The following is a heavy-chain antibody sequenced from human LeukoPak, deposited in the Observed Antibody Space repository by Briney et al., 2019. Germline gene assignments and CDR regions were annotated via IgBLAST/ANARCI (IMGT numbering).Heavy chain of an antibody. CDR1: GGSFSGYY. J-gene: IGHJ6*02. Sequence: SETPSLTCAVYGGSFSGYYWSWIRQPPGKGLEWIGEINHSGSTNYNPSLKSRVTISVDTSKNQFSLKLSSVTAADTAVYYCAREIRFLEWLSTYYYYYGMDVWGQGTTVTVSS. V-gene: IGHV4-34*01. D-gene: IGHD3-3*01. CDR3: AREIRFLEWLSTYYYYYGMDV. CDR2: INHSGST.